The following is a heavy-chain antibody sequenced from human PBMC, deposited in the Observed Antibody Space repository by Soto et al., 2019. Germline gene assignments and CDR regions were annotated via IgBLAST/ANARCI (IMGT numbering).Heavy chain of an antibody. D-gene: IGHD2-2*01. CDR3: ARDLRGEYQLPRFDP. CDR1: GGSISSYY. Sequence: SETLSLTCTVSGGSISSYYWSWIRQPPGKGLEWIGYIYYSGSTNYNPSLKSRVTISVDTSKNQFSLKLSSVTAADTAVYYCARDLRGEYQLPRFDPWGQGTLVTVSS. CDR2: IYYSGST. V-gene: IGHV4-59*01. J-gene: IGHJ5*02.